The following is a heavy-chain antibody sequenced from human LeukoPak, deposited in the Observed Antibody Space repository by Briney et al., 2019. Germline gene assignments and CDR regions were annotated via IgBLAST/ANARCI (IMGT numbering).Heavy chain of an antibody. V-gene: IGHV4-34*01. CDR3: ARGYGSGSYYNY. D-gene: IGHD3-10*01. CDR2: INRGGST. J-gene: IGHJ4*02. Sequence: PSETLSLTCAVYGGSFSGNYWSWIRQAPGKGLEWIGEINRGGSTEYNPSLKSRITISVDTSKNQFSLKLNSVTAADTAVYYCARGYGSGSYYNYWGQGTLVTVSS. CDR1: GGSFSGNY.